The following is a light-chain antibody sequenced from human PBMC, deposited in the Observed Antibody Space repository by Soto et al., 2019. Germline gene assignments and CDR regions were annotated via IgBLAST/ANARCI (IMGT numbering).Light chain of an antibody. CDR3: QQYNNWPFS. CDR1: QSVNNY. CDR2: GAS. J-gene: IGKJ5*01. Sequence: EIVLTQSPATLSLSPGERATLSCRASQSVNNYLAWYQQKPGQAPRLLIYGASSRATGIPDRFSGTGSETDFTLTISGLQSEDSAIYFCQQYNNWPFSFGQGTRLEIK. V-gene: IGKV3D-15*01.